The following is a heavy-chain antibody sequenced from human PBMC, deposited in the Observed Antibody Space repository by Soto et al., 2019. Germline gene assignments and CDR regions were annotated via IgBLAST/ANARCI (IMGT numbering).Heavy chain of an antibody. CDR2: INHSGST. Sequence: SETLSVTCAVYGGSFSGYYWSWIRQPPGKGLEWIGEINHSGSTNYNPSLKSRVTISVDTSKNQFSLKLSSVTAADTAVYYCARRGPMRVVVNRPFDYWGQGTLVTVSS. D-gene: IGHD3-22*01. CDR3: ARRGPMRVVVNRPFDY. CDR1: GGSFSGYY. V-gene: IGHV4-34*01. J-gene: IGHJ4*02.